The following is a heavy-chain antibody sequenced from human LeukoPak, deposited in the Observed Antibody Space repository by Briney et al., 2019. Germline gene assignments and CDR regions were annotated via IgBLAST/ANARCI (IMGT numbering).Heavy chain of an antibody. CDR1: GFTVSSNY. J-gene: IGHJ4*02. D-gene: IGHD4-11*01. CDR2: IYSGGST. CDR3: ARGMTNPFDY. V-gene: IGHV3-53*04. Sequence: GGSLRLSCAASGFTVSSNYMSWVRQAPGKGLEWVSVIYSGGSTYYADSVKGRFTISRHNSENTLYLQMNSLRAEDTAVYYCARGMTNPFDYWGQGTLVTVSS.